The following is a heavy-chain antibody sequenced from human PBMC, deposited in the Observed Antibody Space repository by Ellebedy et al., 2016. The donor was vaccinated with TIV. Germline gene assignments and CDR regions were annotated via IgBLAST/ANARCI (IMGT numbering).Heavy chain of an antibody. CDR1: GGSISSSNFY. V-gene: IGHV4-39*07. CDR2: IDFSGST. J-gene: IGHJ4*02. Sequence: MPSETLSLTCTVSGGSISSSNFYRGCIRQPPGKGLEWIGRIDFSGSTYYNPSLKSRVTRSGDTSKNQLSLRMTSVTAADTAAYYCAGLSPRFGPGYFDYWGQGTLVTVSS. CDR3: AGLSPRFGPGYFDY. D-gene: IGHD3-10*01.